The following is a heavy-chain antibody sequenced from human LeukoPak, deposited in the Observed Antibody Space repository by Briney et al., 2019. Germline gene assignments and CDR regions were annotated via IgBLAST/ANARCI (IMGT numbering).Heavy chain of an antibody. Sequence: GESLKISCKGSGYSFTSYWIGWVRQMPGKGLEWMGIIYPGDSDTRYSPSFQGQVTISADKSISTAYLQWSSLKASDTAMYYCATSALFGYSYVHYYYGMDVWGQGTTVTVSS. V-gene: IGHV5-51*01. D-gene: IGHD5-18*01. CDR3: ATSALFGYSYVHYYYGMDV. CDR1: GYSFTSYW. J-gene: IGHJ6*02. CDR2: IYPGDSDT.